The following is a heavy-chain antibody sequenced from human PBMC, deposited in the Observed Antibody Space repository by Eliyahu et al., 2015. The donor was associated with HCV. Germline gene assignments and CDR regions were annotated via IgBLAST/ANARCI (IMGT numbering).Heavy chain of an antibody. Sequence: EVQLLESGGDFVQPGGSLXLSXXASGFTFSTXXMXWGRPGPARGAPWXSGIGGXGSNTYYIESVKGRFTISRDNSKNTLYLQMNSLTAEDTAVYYCAKAGRGTDMIFDSWGQGTLVTVSS. CDR1: GFTFSTXX. D-gene: IGHD5-18*01. J-gene: IGHJ4*02. V-gene: IGHV3-23*01. CDR3: AKAGRGTDMIFDS. CDR2: IGGXGSNT.